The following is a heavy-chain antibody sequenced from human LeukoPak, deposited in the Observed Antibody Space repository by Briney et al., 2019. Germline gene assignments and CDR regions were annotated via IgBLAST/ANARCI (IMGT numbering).Heavy chain of an antibody. V-gene: IGHV1-2*06. D-gene: IGHD1-26*01. Sequence: ASVKVSCKASGYSLTGYHMHWVRQAPGQGLEWMGRINPNSGDTNYAQKFQGRVTMTRDTSISTAYMELSRLRSDDTAVYYCARESGSYHGNDFWGQGTLVTVSS. CDR2: INPNSGDT. CDR3: ARESGSYHGNDF. J-gene: IGHJ4*02. CDR1: GYSLTGYH.